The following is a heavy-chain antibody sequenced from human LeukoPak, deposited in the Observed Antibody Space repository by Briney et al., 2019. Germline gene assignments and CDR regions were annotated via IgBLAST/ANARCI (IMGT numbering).Heavy chain of an antibody. J-gene: IGHJ4*02. CDR3: AEPTANYGDYYTG. CDR2: IKSDGSDT. D-gene: IGHD4-17*01. CDR1: GFTLSSYW. Sequence: PGGSLRLSCAASGFTLSSYWMHWVRQVPGKGLVWVSRIKSDGSDTRYADSVKGRFTISRDNAKNTLYLQMNSLRAEDTAVYYCAEPTANYGDYYTGWGQGTLVTVSS. V-gene: IGHV3-74*01.